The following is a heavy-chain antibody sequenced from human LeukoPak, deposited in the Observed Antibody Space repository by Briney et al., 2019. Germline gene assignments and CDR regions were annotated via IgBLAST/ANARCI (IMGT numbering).Heavy chain of an antibody. Sequence: PSETLSLTRDVSGASISSGYWWSWVRQPPGKGLEWIGEIHHGGSTNYNPSLKSRVTISVHKSKNHFSVMLTPVTAADTAVYYCARNAYYSADYWGQGTLVTVTS. J-gene: IGHJ4*02. CDR1: GASISSGYW. V-gene: IGHV4-4*02. D-gene: IGHD3-22*01. CDR3: ARNAYYSADY. CDR2: IHHGGST.